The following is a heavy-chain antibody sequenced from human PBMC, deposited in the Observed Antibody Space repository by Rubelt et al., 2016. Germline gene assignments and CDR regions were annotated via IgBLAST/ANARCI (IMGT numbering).Heavy chain of an antibody. D-gene: IGHD6-6*01. V-gene: IGHV3-30*04. J-gene: IGHJ6*04. CDR1: GFTFSSYA. CDR3: ARDGLSIRPIYYYDMDV. CDR2: VSYDGSNK. Sequence: QVQLVASGGGVVQPGTSLRVSCAASGFTFSSYAMHWVRQAPGKGLEWVAVVSYDGSNKYYADSVKGRFTIPRDNSKNTPDLQISSRGAEDRAVCCWARDGLSIRPIYYYDMDVWGKGTTVTVSS.